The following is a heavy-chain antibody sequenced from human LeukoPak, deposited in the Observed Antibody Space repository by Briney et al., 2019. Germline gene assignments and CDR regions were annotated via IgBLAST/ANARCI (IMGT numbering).Heavy chain of an antibody. V-gene: IGHV1-69*01. D-gene: IGHD2-15*01. J-gene: IGHJ6*04. CDR1: VGTFSSYT. Sequence: CVKVSCKASVGTFSSYTISCVPQAPGQGLESGAEIILIFGTANYAQKFQGRVTITADESTSTAYMELSSLRSEDTAVYYCARDRGCSGGSCHHFPLGYYYYGMDVWGKGTTVTVSS. CDR2: IILIFGTA. CDR3: ARDRGCSGGSCHHFPLGYYYYGMDV.